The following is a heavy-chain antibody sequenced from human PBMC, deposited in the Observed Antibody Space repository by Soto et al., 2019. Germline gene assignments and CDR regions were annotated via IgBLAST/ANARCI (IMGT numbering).Heavy chain of an antibody. Sequence: GGSLRLSCAASGFTFGSYAMSWVRLAPGKGLEWVSVAGPSGSSTFYADSVRGRFTISRDNVENTLYLQMNSLRVADTALYFCARTYYYDSTGYYRTFDYWGQGTLVTVS. V-gene: IGHV3-23*01. D-gene: IGHD3-22*01. CDR1: GFTFGSYA. CDR3: ARTYYYDSTGYYRTFDY. CDR2: AGPSGSST. J-gene: IGHJ4*02.